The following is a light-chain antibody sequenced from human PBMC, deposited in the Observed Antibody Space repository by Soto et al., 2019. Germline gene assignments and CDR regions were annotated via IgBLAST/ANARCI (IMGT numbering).Light chain of an antibody. V-gene: IGKV1-33*01. J-gene: IGKJ5*01. CDR3: QQYDSLPLT. CDR1: QDINKN. CDR2: DVS. Sequence: DIQMTQSPSSLSASVGDRVTITCQASQDINKNLIWYQQKPGKAPQLLIFDVSNLQTGVPSRFSGGGSGTDFALTISSLEPEDIATYYCQQYDSLPLTFGQGTRLEI.